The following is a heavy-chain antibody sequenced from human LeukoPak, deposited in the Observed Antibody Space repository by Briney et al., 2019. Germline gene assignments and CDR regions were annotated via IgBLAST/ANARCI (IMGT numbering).Heavy chain of an antibody. V-gene: IGHV3-48*01. Sequence: GGSLRLSCAASGFTFSSYSMNWVRQAPGKGLGWVSYISSSSSTIYYADSVKGRFTISRDNAKNSLYLQMNSLRAEDTAVYYCARVVSGYSYGFFDYWGQGTPVTVSS. CDR2: ISSSSSTI. CDR1: GFTFSSYS. CDR3: ARVVSGYSYGFFDY. D-gene: IGHD5-18*01. J-gene: IGHJ4*02.